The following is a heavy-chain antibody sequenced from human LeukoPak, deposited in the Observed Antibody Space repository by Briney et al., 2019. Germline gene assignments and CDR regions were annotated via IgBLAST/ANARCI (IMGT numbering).Heavy chain of an antibody. V-gene: IGHV3-21*01. CDR1: GFTFSSYS. CDR3: ARDIGYEADY. Sequence: GGSLRLSCAASGFTFSSYSMNWVRQAPGKGLEWVSSISSSSSYIYYADSVKGRFTISRDNAKNSLYLQMNSVRAEDTAVYYCARDIGYEADYWGQGTLVTVSS. J-gene: IGHJ4*02. D-gene: IGHD5-12*01. CDR2: ISSSSSYI.